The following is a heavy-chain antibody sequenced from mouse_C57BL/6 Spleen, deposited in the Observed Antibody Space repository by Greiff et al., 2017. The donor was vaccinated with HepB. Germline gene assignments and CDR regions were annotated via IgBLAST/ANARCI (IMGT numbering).Heavy chain of an antibody. V-gene: IGHV1-82*01. D-gene: IGHD4-1*01. CDR2: IYPGDGDT. Sequence: QVQLQQSGPELVKPGASVKISCKASGYAFSSSWMNWVKQRPGKGLEWIGRIYPGDGDTNYNGKFKGKATLTADKSSSTAYMQLSSLTSEDSAVYFCAGDWDYYAMDYWGQGTSVTVSS. J-gene: IGHJ4*01. CDR3: AGDWDYYAMDY. CDR1: GYAFSSSW.